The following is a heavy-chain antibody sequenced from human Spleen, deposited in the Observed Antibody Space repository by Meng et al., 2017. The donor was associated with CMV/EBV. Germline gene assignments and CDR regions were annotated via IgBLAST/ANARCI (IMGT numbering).Heavy chain of an antibody. CDR2: IVPLSGTA. CDR3: ARGLPYSSGWGDA. Sequence: CKSSGGTHGSYPISWVRQAPGQGLEWMGEIVPLSGTADYAQKFQGRVTVTTDDSTTTAFMELSSLRSEDTAVYYCARGLPYSSGWGDAWGQGTLVTVSS. V-gene: IGHV1-69*05. D-gene: IGHD6-19*01. CDR1: GGTHGSYP. J-gene: IGHJ5*02.